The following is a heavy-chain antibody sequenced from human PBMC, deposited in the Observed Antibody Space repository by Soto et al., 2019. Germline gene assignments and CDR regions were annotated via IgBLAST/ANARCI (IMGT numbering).Heavy chain of an antibody. CDR2: IWYDGSNK. V-gene: IGHV3-33*01. D-gene: IGHD6-6*01. CDR1: GFTFSSYG. CDR3: ARDPSAGRLDI. Sequence: QVQLVESGGGVVQPGRSLRLSCAASGFTFSSYGMHWVRQAPGKGLEWVAVIWYDGSNKYYADSVKGRFTISRDNSKNTLYLQMNSLRAEDTAVSYCARDPSAGRLDIWGQGTMVTVSS. J-gene: IGHJ3*02.